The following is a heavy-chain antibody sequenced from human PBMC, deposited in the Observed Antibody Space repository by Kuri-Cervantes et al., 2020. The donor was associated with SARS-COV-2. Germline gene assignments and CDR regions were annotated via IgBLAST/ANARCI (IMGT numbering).Heavy chain of an antibody. CDR2: ISSSGSTI. CDR3: ASGWKYFDY. V-gene: IGHV3-11*04. D-gene: IGHD1-1*01. J-gene: IGHJ4*02. CDR1: RFTFSDYY. Sequence: LSLTCAASRFTFSDYYMNWIRQAPGKGLEWVSYISSSGSTIYYADSVKGRFTISRDNAKNSLYLQMNSLRAEDTAVYYCASGWKYFDYWGQGTRVTGSS.